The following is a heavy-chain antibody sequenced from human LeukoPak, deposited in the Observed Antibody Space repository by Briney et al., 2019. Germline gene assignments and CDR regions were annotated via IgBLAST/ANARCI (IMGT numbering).Heavy chain of an antibody. Sequence: SETLSLTCTVSGGSISSSSYYWGWIRQPPGKGLEWIGSIYYSGSTYYNPSLKSRVTISVDTSKNQFSLKLSSVTAADTAVYYCAGQIVVVPAALDAFDIWGQGTMVTVSS. CDR1: GGSISSSSYY. CDR2: IYYSGST. J-gene: IGHJ3*02. CDR3: AGQIVVVPAALDAFDI. D-gene: IGHD2-2*01. V-gene: IGHV4-39*01.